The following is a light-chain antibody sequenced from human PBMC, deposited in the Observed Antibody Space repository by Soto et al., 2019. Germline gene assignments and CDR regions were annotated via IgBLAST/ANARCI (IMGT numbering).Light chain of an antibody. Sequence: ELTQPLSASVALGQTARITCGGNNIESKNVHWSQQKPGQAPVLVIYRNFNRPSEIPERFSGSTSGNTATLAISRAQAGDEADYYCQVWDSSTSGYVFGTGTRSPS. V-gene: IGLV3-9*01. CDR3: QVWDSSTSGYV. CDR2: RNF. CDR1: NIESKN. J-gene: IGLJ1*01.